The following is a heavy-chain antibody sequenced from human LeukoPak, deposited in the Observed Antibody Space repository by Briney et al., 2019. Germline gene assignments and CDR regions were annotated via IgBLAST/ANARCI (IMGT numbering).Heavy chain of an antibody. CDR3: ARIYCSSTSCYLDWYFDL. CDR2: IYYSGST. V-gene: IGHV4-39*01. D-gene: IGHD2-2*01. CDR1: GGSISSSSYY. J-gene: IGHJ2*01. Sequence: KPSETLSLICTVSGGSISSSSYYWGWIRQPPGKGLEWIGSIYYSGSTYYNPSLKSRVTISVDTSKNQFSLKLSSVTAADTAVYYCARIYCSSTSCYLDWYFDLWGRGTLVTVSS.